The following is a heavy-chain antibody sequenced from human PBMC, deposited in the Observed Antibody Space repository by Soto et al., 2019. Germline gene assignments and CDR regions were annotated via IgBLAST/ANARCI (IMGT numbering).Heavy chain of an antibody. CDR3: ARGNPYMVRGVRAVHATFDY. V-gene: IGHV1-18*01. J-gene: IGHJ4*02. Sequence: GASVKVSCKASGYTFTSYGISWVRQAPGQGLEWMGWISAYNGNTNYAQKFQGRVTMTRDTSISTAYMELSRLRSDDTAVYYCARGNPYMVRGVRAVHATFDYWGQGTLVTVSS. D-gene: IGHD3-10*01. CDR2: ISAYNGNT. CDR1: GYTFTSYG.